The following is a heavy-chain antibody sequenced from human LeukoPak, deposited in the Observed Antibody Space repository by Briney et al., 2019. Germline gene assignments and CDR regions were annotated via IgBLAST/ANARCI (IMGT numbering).Heavy chain of an antibody. CDR1: GYTFTGYY. CDR2: INPNNGAT. Sequence: ASVKVSCKASGYTFTGYYIHWVRQAPGQGLEWMGRINPNNGATNYAQKLQGRVTITGDTSISTAYMELSSLRSDDTAVYYCTRESGSYHGNDYWGQGTLVTVS. D-gene: IGHD1-26*01. CDR3: TRESGSYHGNDY. J-gene: IGHJ4*02. V-gene: IGHV1-2*06.